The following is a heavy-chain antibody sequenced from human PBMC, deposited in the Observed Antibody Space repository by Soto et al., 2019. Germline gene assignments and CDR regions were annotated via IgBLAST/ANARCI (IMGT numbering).Heavy chain of an antibody. J-gene: IGHJ4*02. V-gene: IGHV3-74*01. CDR2: VDSDGRGT. Sequence: EVQLVESGGGSVQPGGSLRLSCVASGITFTNYWTHWVRQVPGKGLVWVARVDSDGRGTSYADFVKGRFTISRDNAKNTLYLQMNSLRVDDTAMDYCGTVFEHWGQGTPVTVSS. CDR3: GTVFEH. CDR1: GITFTNYW.